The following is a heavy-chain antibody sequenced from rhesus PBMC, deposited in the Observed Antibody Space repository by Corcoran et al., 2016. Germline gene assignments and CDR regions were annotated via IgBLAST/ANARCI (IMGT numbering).Heavy chain of an antibody. V-gene: IGHV5-20*02. J-gene: IGHJ5-1*01. CDR3: ARRGNNNRFDV. D-gene: IGHD1-44*01. Sequence: EVQLVQSGAEVKRPGESLKISCKTSGYSFTSYWISWVRQMPGKGLDWMVEMTPRESDTRYSPSDQGQVTSSADKASSTAYLQWSSLKASDTATYYCARRGNNNRFDVWGPGVLVTVSS. CDR1: GYSFTSYW. CDR2: MTPRESDT.